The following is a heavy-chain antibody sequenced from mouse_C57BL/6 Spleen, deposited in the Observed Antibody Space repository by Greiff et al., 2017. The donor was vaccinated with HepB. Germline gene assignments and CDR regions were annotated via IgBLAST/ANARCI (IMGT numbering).Heavy chain of an antibody. CDR3: ARPYYGSSNWYFDV. D-gene: IGHD1-1*01. V-gene: IGHV1-69*01. J-gene: IGHJ1*03. Sequence: QVQLQQSGAELVMPGASVKLSCKASGYTFTSYWMHWVKQRPGQGLEWIGEIDPSDSYTNYNQKFKGKSTLTVDKSSSTAYMQLSSLTSEDSAVYYCARPYYGSSNWYFDVWGTGTTVTVSS. CDR1: GYTFTSYW. CDR2: IDPSDSYT.